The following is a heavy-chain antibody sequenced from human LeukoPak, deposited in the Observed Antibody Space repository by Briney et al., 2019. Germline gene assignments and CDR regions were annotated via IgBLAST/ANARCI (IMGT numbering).Heavy chain of an antibody. CDR1: GFTFSNYA. CDR2: ISYDGSNK. CDR3: ARDSSGYFHY. J-gene: IGHJ4*02. V-gene: IGHV3-30*01. D-gene: IGHD3-9*01. Sequence: GRSLRLSCAASGFTFSNYAMHWVRQGPAKGLERVGVISYDGSNKYYADSVKGRFTISRDNSKNTLYLQMNSLRAEDTAVYYCARDSSGYFHYWGQGTLVIVSS.